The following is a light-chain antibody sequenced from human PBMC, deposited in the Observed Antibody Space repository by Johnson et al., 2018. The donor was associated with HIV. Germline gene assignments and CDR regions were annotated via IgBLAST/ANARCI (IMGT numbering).Light chain of an antibody. V-gene: IGLV1-51*02. CDR2: ENN. CDR1: SSNIGNNY. CDR3: GTWDSSLSAGGFV. Sequence: QSVLTQPPSVSAAPGQKVTISCSGSSSNIGNNYVSWYQQLPGTAPKLLIYENNKRPSGIPARFSGSKSGTSATLGITGLQPWDEADYYCGTWDSSLSAGGFVFGTGTKVTVL. J-gene: IGLJ1*01.